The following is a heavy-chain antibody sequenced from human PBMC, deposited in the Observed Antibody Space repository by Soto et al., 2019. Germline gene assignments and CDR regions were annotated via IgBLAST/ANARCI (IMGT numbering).Heavy chain of an antibody. CDR3: ARDQSIRHRRYGMDV. CDR1: GYTFSSYG. Sequence: SVKVSCKASGYTFSSYGVTWVRQAPGQGLEWMGWISAYNGDTNYAQKLQGRVTMTTDTSTSTAYMELRSLRSDDTAVYYCARDQSIRHRRYGMDVWRQGTTVPVA. CDR2: ISAYNGDT. J-gene: IGHJ6*02. D-gene: IGHD6-6*01. V-gene: IGHV1-18*01.